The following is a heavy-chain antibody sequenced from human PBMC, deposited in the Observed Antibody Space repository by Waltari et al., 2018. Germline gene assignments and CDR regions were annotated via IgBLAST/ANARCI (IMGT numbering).Heavy chain of an antibody. Sequence: QVQLQESGPGLVKPSQTLSLTCTVSGGSISSGSYYWSWIRQPAGKGLEWIGRIYTSGSTNYNPSLKSRVTISVDTSKNQFSLKLSSVTAADTAVYYCARAAYSSSGRGAFDIWGQGTMVTVSS. D-gene: IGHD6-13*01. J-gene: IGHJ3*02. V-gene: IGHV4-61*02. CDR2: IYTSGST. CDR3: ARAAYSSSGRGAFDI. CDR1: GGSISSGSYY.